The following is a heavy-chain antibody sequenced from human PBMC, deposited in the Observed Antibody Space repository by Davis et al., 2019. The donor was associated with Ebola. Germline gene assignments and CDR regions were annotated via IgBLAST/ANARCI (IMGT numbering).Heavy chain of an antibody. CDR1: GFTFSDYY. CDR3: ARSVVVVATFIDY. Sequence: GESLKISCEASGFTFSDYYMSWTRQAPGRGLEWISYIGNTGENIYYADSVKGRFTISRDNAKNSLYLQMNSLRAEDTAVYFCARSVVVVATFIDYWGQGALVAVSS. J-gene: IGHJ4*02. CDR2: IGNTGENI. V-gene: IGHV3-11*01. D-gene: IGHD2-15*01.